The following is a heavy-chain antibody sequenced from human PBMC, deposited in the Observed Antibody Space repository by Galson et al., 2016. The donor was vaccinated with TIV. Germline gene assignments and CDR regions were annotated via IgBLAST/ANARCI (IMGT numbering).Heavy chain of an antibody. V-gene: IGHV3-23*01. J-gene: IGHJ4*02. Sequence: SLRLSCAASGFTFSSYAMNWVRQAPGKGLEWVSAISGSGATTYYADSVKGRFTISTDNSKNTLYLQMNSLRAEDTALYYCAKAAGSGSRGRFDYWGQGTPVTVSS. CDR3: AKAAGSGSRGRFDY. CDR1: GFTFSSYA. D-gene: IGHD6-13*01. CDR2: ISGSGATT.